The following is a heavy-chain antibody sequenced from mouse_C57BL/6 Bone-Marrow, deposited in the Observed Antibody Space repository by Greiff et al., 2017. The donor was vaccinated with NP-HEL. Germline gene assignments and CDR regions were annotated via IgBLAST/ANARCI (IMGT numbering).Heavy chain of an antibody. CDR1: GYTFTDYY. Sequence: EVQLQQPGPVLVKPGASVKMSCKASGYTFTDYYMNWVKQSHGQSLEWIGVINPYNGGTSYNQKFKGKATLTVDKSSSTAYMELNSLTSEDAAVYDFARFDYGKEGFDYWGQGTTLTVSS. J-gene: IGHJ2*01. V-gene: IGHV1-19*01. CDR3: ARFDYGKEGFDY. CDR2: INPYNGGT. D-gene: IGHD2-4*01.